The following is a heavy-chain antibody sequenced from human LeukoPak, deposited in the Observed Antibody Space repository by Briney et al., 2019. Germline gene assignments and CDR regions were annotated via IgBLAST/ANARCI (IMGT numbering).Heavy chain of an antibody. Sequence: GGSLRLSCAASGFTFSSYALSWVRQAPGKGPEWVSAISGSGGRTYYADSVKGRFTISRDNSKNTLYLQMNSLSAEDTAVYYCEKDPSYYYDSSGYSFDYWGQGTPVTVSS. CDR3: EKDPSYYYDSSGYSFDY. J-gene: IGHJ4*02. V-gene: IGHV3-23*01. D-gene: IGHD3-22*01. CDR1: GFTFSSYA. CDR2: ISGSGGRT.